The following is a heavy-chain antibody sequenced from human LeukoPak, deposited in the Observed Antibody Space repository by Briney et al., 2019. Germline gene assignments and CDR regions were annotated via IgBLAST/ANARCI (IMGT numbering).Heavy chain of an antibody. V-gene: IGHV3-21*01. J-gene: IGHJ4*02. CDR2: ISSSSSYI. CDR3: ARVVGSSWQLYYFDY. D-gene: IGHD6-13*01. CDR1: GFTFSSYS. Sequence: GGSLRLSCAASGFTFSSYSMNWVRQAPGKGLEWVSSISSSSSYIYYADSVKGRFTISRDNAKNSLYLQMNSLRAEDTAVYYCARVVGSSWQLYYFDYWGQGTLVTVSS.